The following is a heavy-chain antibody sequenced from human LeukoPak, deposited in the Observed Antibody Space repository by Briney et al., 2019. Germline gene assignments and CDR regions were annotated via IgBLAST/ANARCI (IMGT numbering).Heavy chain of an antibody. CDR1: GFTLSSYG. CDR2: ISYDGSNK. J-gene: IGHJ2*01. V-gene: IGHV3-30*03. D-gene: IGHD2-21*02. CDR3: ARDPSFLGDLDWYFDL. Sequence: GGSLRLSCAASGFTLSSYGMHWVRQAPGKGLEWVAIISYDGSNKYYADSVKGRFSISRDNSKNTLYLQMNSLRAEDTAVYYCARDPSFLGDLDWYFDLWGRGTLVTVSS.